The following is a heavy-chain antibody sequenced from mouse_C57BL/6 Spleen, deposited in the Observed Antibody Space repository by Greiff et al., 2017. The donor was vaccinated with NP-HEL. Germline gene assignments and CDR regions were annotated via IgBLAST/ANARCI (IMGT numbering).Heavy chain of an antibody. D-gene: IGHD1-1*01. J-gene: IGHJ2*01. CDR2: IYPGDGDT. Sequence: QVQLQQSGAELVKPGASVKISCKASGYAFSSYWMNWVKQRPGKGLEWIGQIYPGDGDTNYNGKFKGKATLTADKSSSTAYMQLSSLTSEDSAVYFCARSSYYDGSSHSYFFDYWGQGTTLTVSS. CDR3: ARSSYYDGSSHSYFFDY. V-gene: IGHV1-80*01. CDR1: GYAFSSYW.